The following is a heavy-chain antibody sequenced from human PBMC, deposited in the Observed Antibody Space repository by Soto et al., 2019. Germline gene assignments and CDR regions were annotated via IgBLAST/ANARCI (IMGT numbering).Heavy chain of an antibody. CDR2: INEDGSTI. J-gene: IGHJ4*02. V-gene: IGHV3-74*01. CDR3: ERDSGGRGGY. D-gene: IGHD3-16*01. Sequence: EVQLVESGGGLVQPGGSLRLSCAASGFTFSSYWMHWVRQAPGKGLVWVSRINEDGSTINYADSVKGRFTISRDNAKNRLNLKMNGRGAEDTAVYYCERDSGGRGGYWGQGTLVTVSS. CDR1: GFTFSSYW.